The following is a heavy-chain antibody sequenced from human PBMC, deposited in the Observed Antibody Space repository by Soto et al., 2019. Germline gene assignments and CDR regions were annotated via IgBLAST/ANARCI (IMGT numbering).Heavy chain of an antibody. V-gene: IGHV3-9*01. J-gene: IGHJ4*02. Sequence: LMIYCVSSGITFDYFTMHLVLQAPGKGLEWVSGISWNSGSIGYADSVRGRFTISRDNAKNSLYLQMNSLRAEDTAFYYCAKEEILRGYSGYGHFDYWGLGTLVTVSS. CDR2: ISWNSGSI. D-gene: IGHD5-12*01. CDR3: AKEEILRGYSGYGHFDY. CDR1: GITFDYFT.